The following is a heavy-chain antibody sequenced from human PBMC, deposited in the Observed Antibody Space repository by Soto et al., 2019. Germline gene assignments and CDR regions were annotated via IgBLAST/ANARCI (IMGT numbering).Heavy chain of an antibody. J-gene: IGHJ6*02. CDR1: GFTFDDYA. D-gene: IGHD1-26*01. V-gene: IGHV3-23*01. CDR3: AKVSLGATTITDYYYYGLDV. CDR2: ISGGGGST. Sequence: PGGSLRLSCAASGFTFDDYAMHWVRQAPGKGLEWVSAISGGGGSTYYADSVKGRVTISRDNSKNTLYVQMNSLRAEDTAVYYCAKVSLGATTITDYYYYGLDVWGQGTTVTVSS.